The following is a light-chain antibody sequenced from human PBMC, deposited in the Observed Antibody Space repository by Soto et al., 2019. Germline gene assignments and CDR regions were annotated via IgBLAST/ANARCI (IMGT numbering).Light chain of an antibody. V-gene: IGLV1-40*01. Sequence: QSVLTQPPSVSGAPGQRVSISCTGTSSNIGAGYDVHWYQHLPGTAPKLLIFGDINRPSGVPDRFSGSESGTSASLAITGLQAEDEADYYCQSYDSSLSISVFGGGTQLTVL. CDR3: QSYDSSLSISV. J-gene: IGLJ2*01. CDR1: SSNIGAGYD. CDR2: GDI.